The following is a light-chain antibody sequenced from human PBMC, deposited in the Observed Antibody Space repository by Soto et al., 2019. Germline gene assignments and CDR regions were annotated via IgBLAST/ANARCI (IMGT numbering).Light chain of an antibody. Sequence: QSALTQPCSVSGSPGQSVTISCTGTSSDVGGYNYVSWYQQHPGKAPKLMIYDVSKRPSGVPDRFSGSKSGNTASLTISGLQAEDEAYYYCCSYAGSYSLYVFGSGTKLTVL. CDR3: CSYAGSYSLYV. CDR2: DVS. CDR1: SSDVGGYNY. V-gene: IGLV2-11*01. J-gene: IGLJ1*01.